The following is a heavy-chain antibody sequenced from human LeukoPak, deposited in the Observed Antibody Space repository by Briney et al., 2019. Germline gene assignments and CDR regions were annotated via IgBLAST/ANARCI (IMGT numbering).Heavy chain of an antibody. V-gene: IGHV1-8*01. CDR1: GYTFTSYD. J-gene: IGHJ4*02. D-gene: IGHD6-19*01. Sequence: ASVKVSCKASGYTFTSYDINWVRQATGQGLEWMGWMNPNSGNTGYAQKFQGRVTMTRNTSISTAYMELSSLRSEDTAVYYCAREDYSSGWSYDSWGQGTLVTVSS. CDR3: AREDYSSGWSYDS. CDR2: MNPNSGNT.